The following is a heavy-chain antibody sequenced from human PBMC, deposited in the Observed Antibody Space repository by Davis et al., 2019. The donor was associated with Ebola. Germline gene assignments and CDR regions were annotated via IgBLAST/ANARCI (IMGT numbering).Heavy chain of an antibody. CDR2: IRNKGNSYTT. CDR3: TTDIIDFWSGYVA. D-gene: IGHD3-3*01. J-gene: IGHJ4*02. CDR1: GFTFSDHY. V-gene: IGHV3-72*01. Sequence: GESLKISCAASGFTFSDHYMDWVRQAPGQGLEWVARIRNKGNSYTTEYAASVKGRFTISRDDSKNTLYLQMNSLKTEDTAVYYCTTDIIDFWSGYVAWGQGTLVTVSS.